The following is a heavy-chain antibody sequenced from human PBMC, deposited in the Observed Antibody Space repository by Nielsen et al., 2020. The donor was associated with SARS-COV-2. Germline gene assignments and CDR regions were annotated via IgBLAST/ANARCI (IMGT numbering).Heavy chain of an antibody. CDR3: AKDSGELLRWVASDI. D-gene: IGHD1-26*01. J-gene: IGHJ3*02. CDR1: GFTFGDYA. CDR2: ISWNSGSI. Sequence: GGSLRLSCAASGFTFGDYAMHWVRQAPGKDLEWVSGISWNSGSIGYADSVKGRFTISRDNAKNSLYLQMNSLRAEDTALYYCAKDSGELLRWVASDIWGQWTMVTVSS. V-gene: IGHV3-9*01.